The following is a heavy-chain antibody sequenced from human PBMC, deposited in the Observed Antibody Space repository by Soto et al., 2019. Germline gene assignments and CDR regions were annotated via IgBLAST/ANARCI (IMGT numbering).Heavy chain of an antibody. CDR1: GGSMSSGGYY. J-gene: IGHJ4*02. Sequence: PSETLSLTCTVSGGSMSSGGYYWTWIRQPPGKGLEWIGYIYYSGSTYYNPSLKSRVTISVDTSKNQFSLKLSSVTAADTAVYYCARSDFWSGYYTDYWGQGTLVTVSS. V-gene: IGHV4-30-4*08. CDR2: IYYSGST. CDR3: ARSDFWSGYYTDY. D-gene: IGHD3-3*01.